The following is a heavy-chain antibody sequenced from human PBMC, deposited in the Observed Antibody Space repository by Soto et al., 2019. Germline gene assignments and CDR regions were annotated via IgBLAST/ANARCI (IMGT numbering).Heavy chain of an antibody. V-gene: IGHV4-39*01. D-gene: IGHD4-17*01. CDR2: IYYSGST. Sequence: KPSETLSLTCTVPGGSISSSSYYWGWIRQPPGKGLEWIGSIYYSGSTYYNPSLKSRVTISVDTSKNQFSLKLSSVTAADTAVYYCARTVDYGDETGAFDIWGQGTMVTVSS. J-gene: IGHJ3*02. CDR3: ARTVDYGDETGAFDI. CDR1: GGSISSSSYY.